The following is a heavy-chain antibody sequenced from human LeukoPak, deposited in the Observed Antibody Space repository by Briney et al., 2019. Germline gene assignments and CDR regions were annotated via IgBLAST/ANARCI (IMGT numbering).Heavy chain of an antibody. D-gene: IGHD1-1*01. V-gene: IGHV4-59*01. J-gene: IGHJ3*02. CDR2: IYYSGNT. Sequence: PSETLSLTCTVSGGSNSSYYWSWIRQPPGKGLEWIGYIYYSGNTNYNPSLKSRVTISVDTSKNQFSLKLSSVTAADTAVYYCARDRNNWNEHDAFDIWGQGTIVTVSS. CDR3: ARDRNNWNEHDAFDI. CDR1: GGSNSSYY.